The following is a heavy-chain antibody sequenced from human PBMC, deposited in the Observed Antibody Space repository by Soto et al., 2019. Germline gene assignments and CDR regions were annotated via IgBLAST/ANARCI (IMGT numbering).Heavy chain of an antibody. D-gene: IGHD6-13*01. Sequence: HGESLKISCKGSGYSFTTYWIGWVRQMPGKGLEGMVIIYPGDSDTRYSPSFQGQVTISADKSINTTYLQWSGLKASDTAIYYCARQAAAGKYYYAMDVWGPGILVTVSS. CDR2: IYPGDSDT. CDR1: GYSFTTYW. J-gene: IGHJ6*02. V-gene: IGHV5-51*01. CDR3: ARQAAAGKYYYAMDV.